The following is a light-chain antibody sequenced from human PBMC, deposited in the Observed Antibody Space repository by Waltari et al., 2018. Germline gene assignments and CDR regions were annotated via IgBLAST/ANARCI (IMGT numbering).Light chain of an antibody. CDR2: SNN. CDR3: AAWDDSLNGLV. Sequence: QSVLTQPPSASGTPGQRVPLSCSGSSSNIGRNTVNWYQQLPGTAPKLLIYSNNQRPSGVPDRFSGSKSGTSASLAISGLQSEDEADYYCAAWDDSLNGLVFGGGTKLTVL. J-gene: IGLJ3*02. CDR1: SSNIGRNT. V-gene: IGLV1-44*01.